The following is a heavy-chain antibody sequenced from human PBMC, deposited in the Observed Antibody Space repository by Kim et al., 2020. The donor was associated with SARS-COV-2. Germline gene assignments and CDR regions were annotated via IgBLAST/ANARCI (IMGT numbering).Heavy chain of an antibody. Sequence: GGTPYNPALESRVTMSVDPAKNPFSLKLSSVTAADTAVYYCARERESRFDYWGQGTLVTVSS. CDR3: ARERESRFDY. CDR2: GGT. V-gene: IGHV4-31*02. J-gene: IGHJ4*02. D-gene: IGHD3-10*01.